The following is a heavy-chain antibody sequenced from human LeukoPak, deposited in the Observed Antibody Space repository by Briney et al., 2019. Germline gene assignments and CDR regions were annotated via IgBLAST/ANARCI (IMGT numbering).Heavy chain of an antibody. J-gene: IGHJ4*01. CDR2: IKEDGSEK. Sequence: PGGSLRLSCAVSGFTFSSYWMNGVRQAPGKGLEWVANIKEDGSEKNYVDSVKGRFTISRDNAKNSLYLQMNSLRAEDTAVYYCARESSSGYSFDHWGQECWSPSPQ. V-gene: IGHV3-7*01. CDR3: ARESSSGYSFDH. CDR1: GFTFSSYW. D-gene: IGHD3-22*01.